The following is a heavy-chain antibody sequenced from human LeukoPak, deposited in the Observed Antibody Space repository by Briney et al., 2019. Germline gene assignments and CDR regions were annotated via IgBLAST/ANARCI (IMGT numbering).Heavy chain of an antibody. V-gene: IGHV1-2*02. Sequence: ASVKVSCKASGYTFTGYYMHWVRQAPGQGLEWMGWINPNSGGTNYAQKFQGRVTMTRDTSISTAYMELSRLRSDDTAVYYCASEAPAAGAPIDYWGQGTLVTVSS. J-gene: IGHJ4*02. CDR1: GYTFTGYY. D-gene: IGHD6-13*01. CDR2: INPNSGGT. CDR3: ASEAPAAGAPIDY.